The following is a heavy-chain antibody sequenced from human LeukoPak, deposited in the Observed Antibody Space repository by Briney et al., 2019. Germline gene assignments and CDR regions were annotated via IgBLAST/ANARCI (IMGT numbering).Heavy chain of an antibody. CDR2: ISSSSSYI. CDR1: GFTFSSYS. V-gene: IGHV3-21*01. J-gene: IGHJ1*01. Sequence: GASLRLSCAASGFTFSSYSMNWVRQAPGKGLEWVSSISSSSSYIYYADSVKGRFTISRDNAKNSLYLQMNSLRAEDTAVYYCARERYGVNSGYFQHWGQGTLVTVSS. CDR3: ARERYGVNSGYFQH. D-gene: IGHD4-23*01.